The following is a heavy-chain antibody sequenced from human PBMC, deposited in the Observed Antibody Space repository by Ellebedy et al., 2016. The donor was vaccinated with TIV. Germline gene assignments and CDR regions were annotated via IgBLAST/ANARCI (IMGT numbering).Heavy chain of an antibody. D-gene: IGHD3-3*01. J-gene: IGHJ4*02. CDR3: ATFRVGRFLEWFNFDY. Sequence: SETLSLXXTVSGGSISSSGYYWGWIRQPPGKGLEWIGTIYYSGSTYYNPSLKSRVTISVDTSKNQFSLKLSSVTAADTAVYYCATFRVGRFLEWFNFDYWGQGTLVTVSS. CDR1: GGSISSSGYY. V-gene: IGHV4-39*01. CDR2: IYYSGST.